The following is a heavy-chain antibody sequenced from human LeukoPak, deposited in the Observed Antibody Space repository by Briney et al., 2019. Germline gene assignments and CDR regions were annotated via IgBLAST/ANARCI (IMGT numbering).Heavy chain of an antibody. CDR3: ARGSYGTTMVRGAKPYYYYMDV. J-gene: IGHJ6*03. CDR1: GGSISRYC. Sequence: SETLSLTCTVSGGSISRYCWSWIRQPPGKGLEWIGYIYYSGSTNYNPSLKSRVTISVDTSKNQFSLKLSSVAAADTAVYYCARGSYGTTMVRGAKPYYYYMDVWGKGTTVTISS. D-gene: IGHD3-10*01. V-gene: IGHV4-59*01. CDR2: IYYSGST.